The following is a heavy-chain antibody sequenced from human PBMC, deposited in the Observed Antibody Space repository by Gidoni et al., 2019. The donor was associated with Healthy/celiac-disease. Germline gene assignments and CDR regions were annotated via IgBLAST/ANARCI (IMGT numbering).Heavy chain of an antibody. D-gene: IGHD3-22*01. V-gene: IGHV3-23*01. CDR1: GFTFGSYA. CDR2: ISGSGGST. Sequence: EVQLLESGGGLVQPGGSLRISCAASGFTFGSYAMSWVRQAPGKGLEGVSAISGSGGSTYYADSVKGRFTISRDNSKNTLYLQMNSLRAEDTAVYYCAKDQAITYYYDSSGSQDYWGQGTLVTVSS. J-gene: IGHJ4*02. CDR3: AKDQAITYYYDSSGSQDY.